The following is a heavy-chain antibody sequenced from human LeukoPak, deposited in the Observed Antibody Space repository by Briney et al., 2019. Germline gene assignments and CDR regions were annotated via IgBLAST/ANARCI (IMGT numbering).Heavy chain of an antibody. V-gene: IGHV3-7*03. Sequence: PGGSLRLSCVASGFSFNNYRMTWVRQAPGKGREWVANIKQDGSEKQYVDSVKGRFAISRDNAKKSLYLQINTLRAEDTAVYYCVRGPHIAATSYWGQGTLVTVSS. D-gene: IGHD6-25*01. CDR3: VRGPHIAATSY. CDR2: IKQDGSEK. CDR1: GFSFNNYR. J-gene: IGHJ4*02.